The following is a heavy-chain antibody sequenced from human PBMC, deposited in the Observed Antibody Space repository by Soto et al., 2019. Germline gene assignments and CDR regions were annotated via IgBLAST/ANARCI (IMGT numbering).Heavy chain of an antibody. CDR1: GASISSGNFY. Sequence: PSETLSLTCTVSGASISSGNFYWTWIRQHPGKGLEWIGYTHHSGSTYYNPSLRSRLTISMDTSENQFSLRLNSVTAADTAVYYCARDMLGLGVWGQGTTVTVSS. CDR3: ARDMLGLGV. V-gene: IGHV4-31*03. J-gene: IGHJ6*02. CDR2: THHSGST. D-gene: IGHD3-10*02.